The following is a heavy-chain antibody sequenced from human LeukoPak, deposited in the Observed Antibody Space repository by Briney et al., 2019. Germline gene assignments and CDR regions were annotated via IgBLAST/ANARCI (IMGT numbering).Heavy chain of an antibody. V-gene: IGHV3-7*03. J-gene: IGHJ4*02. Sequence: GGSLRLSCAASGFTFSSYWMSWVRQAPGKGLEWVANIKHDEIEKYHVDSVKGRFTISRDNAKNSLYLQMNSLRAEDTAVYYCARDAGALVTHFDYWGQGTLVTVSS. CDR2: IKHDEIEK. CDR3: ARDAGALVTHFDY. CDR1: GFTFSSYW. D-gene: IGHD5-18*01.